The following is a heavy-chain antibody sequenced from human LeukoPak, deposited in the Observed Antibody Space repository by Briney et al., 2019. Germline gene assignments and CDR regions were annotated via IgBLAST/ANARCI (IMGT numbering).Heavy chain of an antibody. J-gene: IGHJ5*02. D-gene: IGHD6-19*01. CDR3: ARRGTIAVPVFWFDP. V-gene: IGHV3-7*01. CDR1: GFTFNTYW. Sequence: TGGSLRLSCVASGFTFNTYWMSWVRQAPGKGLEWVANIKQDGSEKYYLDSLEGRFTISRDNAKNSVYLQINRLRAEDSAVYYCARRGTIAVPVFWFDPWGQGTLVIVSS. CDR2: IKQDGSEK.